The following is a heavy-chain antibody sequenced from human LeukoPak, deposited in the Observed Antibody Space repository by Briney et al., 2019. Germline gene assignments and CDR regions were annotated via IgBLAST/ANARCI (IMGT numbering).Heavy chain of an antibody. CDR3: ARRFYYAMDV. Sequence: GASVKVSCKASGYSFTGYFMQWVRQAPGQGLEWVGWINPNSGDTNYAQKFQGRVTMTRATSISTAYMELSRLRSDDAAVYYCARRFYYAMDVWGQGTTVTVSS. CDR1: GYSFTGYF. D-gene: IGHD3-16*01. J-gene: IGHJ6*02. CDR2: INPNSGDT. V-gene: IGHV1-2*02.